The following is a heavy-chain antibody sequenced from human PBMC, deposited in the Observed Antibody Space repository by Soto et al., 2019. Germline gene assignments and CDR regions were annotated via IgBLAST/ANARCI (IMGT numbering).Heavy chain of an antibody. V-gene: IGHV3-30-3*01. D-gene: IGHD2-2*01. CDR2: ISYDGSNK. J-gene: IGHJ6*01. CDR3: ARERGGYCISTSCSGDGMDV. Sequence: QVQLVESGGGVVQPGRSLRLSCAASGFTFSSYAMHWVRQAPGKGLEWVAVISYDGSNKYYADSVKGRFTISRDNSKNTLYLQMNSLRAEDTAVYYCARERGGYCISTSCSGDGMDVW. CDR1: GFTFSSYA.